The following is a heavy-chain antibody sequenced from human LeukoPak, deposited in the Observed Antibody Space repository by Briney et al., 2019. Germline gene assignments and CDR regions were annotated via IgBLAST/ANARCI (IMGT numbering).Heavy chain of an antibody. CDR3: ARRETTVTTLDY. CDR2: INSDGSST. J-gene: IGHJ4*02. D-gene: IGHD4-17*01. Sequence: PGGSLRLSFAASGFTFSSYWMHWVRQAPGKGLVWVSRINSDGSSTSYADSVKGRFTISRDNAKNTLYLQMNSLRAEDTAVYYCARRETTVTTLDYWGQGTLVTVSS. V-gene: IGHV3-74*01. CDR1: GFTFSSYW.